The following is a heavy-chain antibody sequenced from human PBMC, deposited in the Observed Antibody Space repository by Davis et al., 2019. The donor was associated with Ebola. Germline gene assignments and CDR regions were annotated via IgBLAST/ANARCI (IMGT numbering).Heavy chain of an antibody. V-gene: IGHV3-7*03. CDR1: GFTFSRHW. CDR2: IKEDGNEK. D-gene: IGHD6-19*01. Sequence: GESLKISCAGSGFTFSRHWMSWVRQAPGKGLEWVTFIKEDGNEKYYVGSVRGRFTVSRDNAKNSLYLQMNSLRAEGTAVYYCARVPPDSNGWYDYWGQGTLVTVSS. J-gene: IGHJ4*02. CDR3: ARVPPDSNGWYDY.